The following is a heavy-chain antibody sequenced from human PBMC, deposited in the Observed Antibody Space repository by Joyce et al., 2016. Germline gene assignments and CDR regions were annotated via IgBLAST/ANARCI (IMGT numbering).Heavy chain of an antibody. D-gene: IGHD6-19*01. CDR3: ARDRSGGWSPGSHFES. V-gene: IGHV3-48*01. J-gene: IGHJ4*02. CDR2: ISSTSSSI. Sequence: EVQLVESGGGLIQPGGSLRLTCVASGFTFGSYSMSWVRQAPGKGWDWVSYISSTSSSIHYADSVKGRFTMSRDNAKDSLYLQMNRLRVEDTAVYYCARDRSGGWSPGSHFESWGQGTLLTVSS. CDR1: GFTFGSYS.